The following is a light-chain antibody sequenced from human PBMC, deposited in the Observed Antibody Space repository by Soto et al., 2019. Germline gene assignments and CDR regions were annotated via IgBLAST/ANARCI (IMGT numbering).Light chain of an antibody. J-gene: IGLJ3*02. Sequence: QPVLTQSSSASASLGSSVKLTCTLSSGHSSYIIAWHQQQPGKAPRYLMKLEGSGSYNKGSGVPARFSGSSSGADRYLTISTLQFEDEADYYCETWDSNTRVFGGGTKLTVL. CDR2: LEGSGSY. CDR3: ETWDSNTRV. CDR1: SGHSSYI. V-gene: IGLV4-60*02.